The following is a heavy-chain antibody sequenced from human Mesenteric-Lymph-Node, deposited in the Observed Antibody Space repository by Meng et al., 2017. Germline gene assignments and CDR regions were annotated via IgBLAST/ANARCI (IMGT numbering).Heavy chain of an antibody. CDR3: AMLSYYYDSSGYYFDY. V-gene: IGHV3-23*01. CDR1: GFTLSSYA. J-gene: IGHJ4*02. Sequence: GESLKISCAASGFTLSSYAMSWVRQAPGKGLEWVSAISGSGGSTYYADSVKGRFTISRDNSKNTLYLQMNCLRAEDKAVYYCAMLSYYYDSSGYYFDYWGQGTLVTVSS. CDR2: ISGSGGST. D-gene: IGHD3-22*01.